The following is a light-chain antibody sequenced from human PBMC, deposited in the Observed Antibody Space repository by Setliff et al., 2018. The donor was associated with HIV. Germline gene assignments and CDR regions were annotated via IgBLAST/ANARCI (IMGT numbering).Light chain of an antibody. J-gene: IGLJ1*01. V-gene: IGLV2-14*03. CDR1: SSDIGTFTF. Sequence: QSVLTQPASVSGSPGQSITISCTGTSSDIGTFTFVSWYQQYPGKAPKLLIYEVTERPSRISARFSGFKSGNTASLTISGLQAEDEADYYCSSYGRNSLYVFGSGTKVTVL. CDR3: SSYGRNSLYV. CDR2: EVT.